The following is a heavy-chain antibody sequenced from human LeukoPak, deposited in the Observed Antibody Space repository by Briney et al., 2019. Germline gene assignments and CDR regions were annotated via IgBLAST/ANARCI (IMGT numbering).Heavy chain of an antibody. V-gene: IGHV3-9*01. J-gene: IGHJ4*02. CDR3: AKASYSRIAVAGTDYFDY. CDR1: GFTFDDYA. Sequence: GGSLRLSCAASGFTFDDYAMHWVRQAPGKGLEWVSGISWNSNSIGYADSVKGRSTISRDNAKNSLYLQMNSLRAEDTALYYCAKASYSRIAVAGTDYFDYWGQGTLVTVSS. CDR2: ISWNSNSI. D-gene: IGHD6-19*01.